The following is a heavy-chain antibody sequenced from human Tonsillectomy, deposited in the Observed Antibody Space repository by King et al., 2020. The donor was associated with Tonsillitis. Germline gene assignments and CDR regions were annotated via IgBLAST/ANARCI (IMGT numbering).Heavy chain of an antibody. Sequence: VQLVESGGGVVQPGGSLRLSCAASGFTFSNYGMHWVRQAPGKGLEWVAFIQFNGSNKYYADSVKGRLTISRDNSKNTLYLQMNSLRAEDTAVYYCVKDLWRSGFYYFDYWGQGNLVTVSS. CDR1: GFTFSNYG. CDR2: IQFNGSNK. V-gene: IGHV3-30*02. D-gene: IGHD3-3*01. J-gene: IGHJ4*02. CDR3: VKDLWRSGFYYFDY.